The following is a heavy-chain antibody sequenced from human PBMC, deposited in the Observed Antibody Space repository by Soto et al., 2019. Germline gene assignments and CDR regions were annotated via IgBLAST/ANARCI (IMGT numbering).Heavy chain of an antibody. CDR3: ARDSSKDAFDI. Sequence: SVKVSCKASGGTFSSYAISWVRQAPGQGLEWMGGIIPIFSTPNYAQKFQGGVTITADESTSTAYMELSSLRSEDTAVYYCARDSSKDAFDIWGQGTMVTVSS. CDR1: GGTFSSYA. V-gene: IGHV1-69*13. D-gene: IGHD2-2*01. J-gene: IGHJ3*02. CDR2: IIPIFSTP.